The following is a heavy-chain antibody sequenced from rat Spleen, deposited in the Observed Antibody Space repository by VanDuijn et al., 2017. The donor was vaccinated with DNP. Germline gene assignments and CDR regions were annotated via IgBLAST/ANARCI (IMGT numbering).Heavy chain of an antibody. V-gene: IGHV5-27*01. CDR1: GFTFSNYD. J-gene: IGHJ2*01. D-gene: IGHD1-12*01. CDR3: TTLNFYASLAEYFDY. Sequence: EVQLVDSGGGLVQPGRSLKLSCAASGFTFSNYDMAWVRQAPTKGLEWVASISTSGGSTYYRDSVKGRFTVSRDNAKSTLYLQMDSLRSEDTATYYCTTLNFYASLAEYFDYWGQGVMVTVSS. CDR2: ISTSGGST.